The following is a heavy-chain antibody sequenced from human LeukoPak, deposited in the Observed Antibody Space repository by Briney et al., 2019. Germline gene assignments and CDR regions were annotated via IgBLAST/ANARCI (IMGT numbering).Heavy chain of an antibody. V-gene: IGHV1-8*01. D-gene: IGHD2-2*01. CDR2: MNPNSGNT. CDR1: GYTFTSYD. CDR3: ARYCSSTSCYAPGYYGMDV. Sequence: ASVKVSCKASGYTFTSYDINWVRQATGQGLEWMGWMNPNSGNTGYAQKFQGRVTITADKSTSTAYMELSSLRSEDTAVYYCARYCSSTSCYAPGYYGMDVWGQGTTVTVSS. J-gene: IGHJ6*02.